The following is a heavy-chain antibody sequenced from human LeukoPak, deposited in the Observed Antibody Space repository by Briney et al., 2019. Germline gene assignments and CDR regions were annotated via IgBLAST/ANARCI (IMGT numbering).Heavy chain of an antibody. CDR3: AKDSRGANFFGDFDY. CDR2: ISNDGSKT. J-gene: IGHJ4*02. Sequence: GGSLRLSCAASGFTFSLYGMHWVRQAPGKGLEWVALISNDGSKTYYADSVKGRFTISRDNSKNTVYLQVSSLRADDTAVYYCAKDSRGANFFGDFDYWGQGTLVTISS. V-gene: IGHV3-33*06. D-gene: IGHD3-10*01. CDR1: GFTFSLYG.